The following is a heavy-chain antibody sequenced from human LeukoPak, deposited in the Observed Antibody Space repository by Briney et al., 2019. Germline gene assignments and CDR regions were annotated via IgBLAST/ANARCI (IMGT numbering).Heavy chain of an antibody. Sequence: SETLSLTCADYGGSFSGYYWSWIRQPPGKGLEWIGEINHSGSTNYNPPLKSRVTISVDTSKNQFSLKLSSVTAADTAVYYCAREIWGSGTPFDYWGQGTLVTVSS. V-gene: IGHV4-34*01. J-gene: IGHJ4*02. CDR3: AREIWGSGTPFDY. CDR2: INHSGST. CDR1: GGSFSGYY. D-gene: IGHD3-10*01.